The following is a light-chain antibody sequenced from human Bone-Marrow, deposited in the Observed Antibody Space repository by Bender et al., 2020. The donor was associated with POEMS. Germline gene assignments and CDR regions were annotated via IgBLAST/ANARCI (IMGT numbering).Light chain of an antibody. J-gene: IGLJ2*01. CDR1: SSDVGGYHL. CDR2: EIT. V-gene: IGLV2-14*01. CDR3: SSYTSSSTVV. Sequence: QSALTQPASVSGSPGQSISISCTGTSSDVGGYHLISWYQQHPGKVPKLIIYEITNRPSGVSIRFSPSKSGNTASLTISGLQAEDEADYYCSSYTSSSTVVFGGGTKVTVL.